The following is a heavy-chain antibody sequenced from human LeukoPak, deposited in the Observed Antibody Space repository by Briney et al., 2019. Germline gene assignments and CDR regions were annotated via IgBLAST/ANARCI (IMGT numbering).Heavy chain of an antibody. Sequence: PGGSLRLSCAASGFTFSSYSMNWVRQAPGKGLEWVSYISSSSSTIYYADSVKGRFTISRDNAKNSLYLQMNSLRAEDTAVYYCAKGILRHFDWLPGYYWGQGTLVTVSS. V-gene: IGHV3-48*04. CDR2: ISSSSSTI. CDR3: AKGILRHFDWLPGYY. D-gene: IGHD3-9*01. CDR1: GFTFSSYS. J-gene: IGHJ4*02.